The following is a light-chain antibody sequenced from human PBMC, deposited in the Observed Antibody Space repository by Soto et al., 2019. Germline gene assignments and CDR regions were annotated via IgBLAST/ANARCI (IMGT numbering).Light chain of an antibody. V-gene: IGLV2-11*01. CDR3: CLYAVTFYV. CDR1: SSDVGTYDF. Sequence: QSALTQPRSVSGSPGQAVTSSCTGTSSDVGTYDFVSWYQQHPGKAPRLMIFDVSERPSGVPDRFSGSKSGNTASLTISGLQAEDEADYYCCLYAVTFYVFGTGTKVNVL. CDR2: DVS. J-gene: IGLJ1*01.